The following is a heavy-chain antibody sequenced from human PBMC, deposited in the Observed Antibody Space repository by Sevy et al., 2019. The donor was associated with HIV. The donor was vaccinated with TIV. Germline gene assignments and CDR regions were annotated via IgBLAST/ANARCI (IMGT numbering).Heavy chain of an antibody. J-gene: IGHJ6*02. Sequence: ASVKVSCKASGYTFTSYDINWVRQATGQGLEWMGWMNPNSGNTGYAQKFQGRVTMTRNTSISTAYMELDSLRSEDTAVYYCAREGRFWEFSYYYYYGMDVWGQGTTVTVSS. CDR3: AREGRFWEFSYYYYYGMDV. CDR2: MNPNSGNT. D-gene: IGHD3-10*01. CDR1: GYTFTSYD. V-gene: IGHV1-8*01.